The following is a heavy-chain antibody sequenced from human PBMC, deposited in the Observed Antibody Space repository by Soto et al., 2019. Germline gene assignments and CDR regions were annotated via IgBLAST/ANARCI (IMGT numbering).Heavy chain of an antibody. CDR1: GLNFDDFA. J-gene: IGHJ6*02. CDR3: ATDFKFSGSYYGSLNYYYGMDV. D-gene: IGHD3-10*01. Sequence: EVQLVESGGRLVQPGRSLRLSCVGTGLNFDDFAMHWVRQAPGKGLEWVSGITWNSRVLAYADSVKGRFTISRDNARNSLYLQMDSLRPEDTAVYDCATDFKFSGSYYGSLNYYYGMDVWGQGTTVTVSS. CDR2: ITWNSRVL. V-gene: IGHV3-9*01.